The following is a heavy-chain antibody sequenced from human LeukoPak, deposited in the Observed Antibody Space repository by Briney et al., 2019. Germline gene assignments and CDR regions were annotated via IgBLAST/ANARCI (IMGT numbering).Heavy chain of an antibody. CDR1: GGSFSGYY. CDR3: ARGRRDGYNHYYYYYYMDV. J-gene: IGHJ6*03. D-gene: IGHD5-24*01. CDR2: INHSGST. Sequence: SETLSLTCAVYGGSFSGYYWSWIRQPSGKGLEWIGEINHSGSTNYNPSLKSRVTISVDTSKNQFSLKLSSVTAADTAVYYCARGRRDGYNHYYYYYYMDVWGKGTTVTVSS. V-gene: IGHV4-34*01.